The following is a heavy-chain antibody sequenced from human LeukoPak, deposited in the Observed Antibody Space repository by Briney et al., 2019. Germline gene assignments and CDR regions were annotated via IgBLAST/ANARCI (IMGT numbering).Heavy chain of an antibody. D-gene: IGHD2-15*01. J-gene: IGHJ4*02. CDR3: AKDPFPYCSGGSCYSVYFDY. CDR1: GFTFDDYA. V-gene: IGHV3-9*03. Sequence: GRSLRLSCAASGFTFDDYAMHWFRQAPEKGLEWVSGISWNSGSIGYADSVKGRFTISRDNAKNSLYLQMNSLRAEDMALYYCAKDPFPYCSGGSCYSVYFDYWGQGTLVTVSS. CDR2: ISWNSGSI.